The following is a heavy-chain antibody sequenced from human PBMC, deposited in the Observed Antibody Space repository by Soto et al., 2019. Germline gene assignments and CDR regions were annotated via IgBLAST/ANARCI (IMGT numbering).Heavy chain of an antibody. Sequence: SCAASGFTFSSYAMSWVRQAPGKGLEWVSAISGSGGSTYYADSVKGRFTISRDNSKNTLYLQMNSLRAEDTAVYYCAKDFGSYYYDSSGYPTPYWGQGTLVTVSS. CDR1: GFTFSSYA. J-gene: IGHJ4*02. V-gene: IGHV3-23*01. CDR3: AKDFGSYYYDSSGYPTPY. D-gene: IGHD3-22*01. CDR2: ISGSGGST.